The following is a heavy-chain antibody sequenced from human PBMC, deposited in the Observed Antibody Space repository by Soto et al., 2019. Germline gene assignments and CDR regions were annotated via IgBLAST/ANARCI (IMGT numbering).Heavy chain of an antibody. J-gene: IGHJ5*02. CDR1: GGSISSYY. Sequence: SETLSLTCTVSGGSISSYYWSWIRQPPGKGLEWIGYIYYSGSTNYNPSLKSRVTISVDTSKNQFSLKLSSVTAADTAVYYCAREAGPAAGTLGWFDPWGQGTLVTVSS. D-gene: IGHD6-13*01. CDR3: AREAGPAAGTLGWFDP. CDR2: IYYSGST. V-gene: IGHV4-59*01.